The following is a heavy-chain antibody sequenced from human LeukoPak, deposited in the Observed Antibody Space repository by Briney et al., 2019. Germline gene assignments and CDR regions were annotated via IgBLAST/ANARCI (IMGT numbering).Heavy chain of an antibody. Sequence: PGRSLRLSCAASGFTFSSYGMHWVRQAPGKGLEWVAVIWYDGSNKYYADSVKGRFTISRDNSKNTLYLQMNSLRAEDTAVYYCAKEGGYCSSTSCYNYYYYMDVWGKGTTVTVSS. CDR1: GFTFSSYG. J-gene: IGHJ6*03. CDR3: AKEGGYCSSTSCYNYYYYMDV. V-gene: IGHV3-33*06. D-gene: IGHD2-2*03. CDR2: IWYDGSNK.